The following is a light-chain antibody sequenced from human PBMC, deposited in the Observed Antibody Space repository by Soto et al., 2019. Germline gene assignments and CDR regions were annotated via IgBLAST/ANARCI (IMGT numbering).Light chain of an antibody. CDR1: QSISSSF. Sequence: PGILSLSPGERASLSCGASQSISSSFLAWYQQKPGQAPRLLIYGASSRATGIPDRFSGTGSETDFTLTISRLEPEDFAVYYCQQYDNSPITFGQGTRLEIK. CDR2: GAS. J-gene: IGKJ5*01. V-gene: IGKV3-20*01. CDR3: QQYDNSPIT.